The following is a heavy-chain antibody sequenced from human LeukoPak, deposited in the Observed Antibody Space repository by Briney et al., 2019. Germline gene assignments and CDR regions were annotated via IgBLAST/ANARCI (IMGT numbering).Heavy chain of an antibody. J-gene: IGHJ4*02. V-gene: IGHV4-34*01. CDR2: INHSGST. D-gene: IGHD3-16*02. CDR3: ARVPPFYDYVWGSYRFASYFDY. Sequence: SETLSLTCAVYGGSFSGYYWSWIRQPPGKGLEWIGEINHSGSTNYNPSLKSRVTISVDTSKNQFSLKLSSVTAADTAVYYCARVPPFYDYVWGSYRFASYFDYWGQGTLVTVSS. CDR1: GGSFSGYY.